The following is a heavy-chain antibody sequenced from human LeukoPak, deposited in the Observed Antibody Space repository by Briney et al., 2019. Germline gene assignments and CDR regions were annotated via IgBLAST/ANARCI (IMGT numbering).Heavy chain of an antibody. CDR3: GRVGDGYNDNY. V-gene: IGHV3-66*01. CDR2: ISSGGST. J-gene: IGHJ4*02. Sequence: QPGGSLRLSCAASGFTVSSDYMGWVRQAPEKGLEWVSLISSGGSTYYADSLKGRFTISRDNSKNTPYLQMNSLRAEDTAVYYCGRVGDGYNDNYWGQGTLVTVSS. D-gene: IGHD5-24*01. CDR1: GFTVSSDY.